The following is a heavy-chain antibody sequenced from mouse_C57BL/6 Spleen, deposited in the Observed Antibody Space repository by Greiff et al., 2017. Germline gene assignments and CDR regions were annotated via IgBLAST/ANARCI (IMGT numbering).Heavy chain of an antibody. CDR1: GYTFTSYW. CDR2: IYPGSGST. V-gene: IGHV1-55*01. Sequence: QVQLQQPGAELVKPGASVKMSCKASGYTFTSYWITWVKQRPGQGLEWIGDIYPGSGSTNYNEKFKSKATLTVDTSSSTAYMQLSSLTSEYYAVEYCARYVLNDYDEWDAMDYWGQGTSVTVSS. D-gene: IGHD2-4*01. CDR3: ARYVLNDYDEWDAMDY. J-gene: IGHJ4*01.